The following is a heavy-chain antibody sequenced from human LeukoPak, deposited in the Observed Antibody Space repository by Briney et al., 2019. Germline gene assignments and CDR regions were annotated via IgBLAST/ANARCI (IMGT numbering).Heavy chain of an antibody. CDR2: IYYSGST. D-gene: IGHD5-18*01. CDR1: GGSISSGGYL. CDR3: ARASTDSAMVFSYYGMDV. J-gene: IGHJ6*04. Sequence: SQTLSLTCTVSGGSISSGGYLWSWIRQHPGKGLEWIGYIYYSGSTYYNPSLKSRVTITVDTSKNQFALKLSSVSAADTAVYYCARASTDSAMVFSYYGMDVWGKGTTVTISS. V-gene: IGHV4-31*03.